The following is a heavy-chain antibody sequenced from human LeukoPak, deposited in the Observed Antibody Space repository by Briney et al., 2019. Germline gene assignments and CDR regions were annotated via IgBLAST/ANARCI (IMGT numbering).Heavy chain of an antibody. CDR2: ISSSSSYI. CDR3: ARRVASANDAFDI. Sequence: GGSLRLSCAASGFTFSTYSINWVRQAPGKGLEWVSSISSSSSYIYYADSVKGRFTISRGNAKNSLYLQMNSLRAEDTAVYYCARRVASANDAFDIWGQGTMVTVSS. V-gene: IGHV3-21*01. CDR1: GFTFSTYS. J-gene: IGHJ3*02. D-gene: IGHD6-13*01.